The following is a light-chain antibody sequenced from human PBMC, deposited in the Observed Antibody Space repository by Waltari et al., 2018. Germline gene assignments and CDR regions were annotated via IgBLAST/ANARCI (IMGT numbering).Light chain of an antibody. J-gene: IGKJ1*01. Sequence: DIQMTQSPSTLSASVGDRVTITCRASQNINNWLAWQQQKPGNAPKLLIYKASSLESGVPSRFSGSGSGTEFTLTISSLQPDDFATYYCLQYNGAPRTFGHGTKVEVK. CDR3: LQYNGAPRT. CDR2: KAS. CDR1: QNINNW. V-gene: IGKV1-5*03.